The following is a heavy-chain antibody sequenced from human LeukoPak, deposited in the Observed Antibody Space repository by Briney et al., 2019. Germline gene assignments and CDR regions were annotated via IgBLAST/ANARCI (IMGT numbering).Heavy chain of an antibody. J-gene: IGHJ4*02. V-gene: IGHV3-30-3*01. Sequence: PGGSLRLSCAASGFTFSSYAMHWVRQAPGKGLEWVAVISYDGSNKYYADSVKGRFTISRDNSKNTLYLQMNSLRAEDTAVYYCARDLGVQQQLPLIWGQGTLVTVSS. CDR3: ARDLGVQQQLPLI. D-gene: IGHD6-13*01. CDR2: ISYDGSNK. CDR1: GFTFSSYA.